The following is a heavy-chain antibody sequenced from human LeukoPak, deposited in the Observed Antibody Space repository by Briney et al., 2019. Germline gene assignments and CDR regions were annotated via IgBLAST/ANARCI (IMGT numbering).Heavy chain of an antibody. CDR2: IWYDGSNK. CDR3: AKAACSSTSCYFYFDY. V-gene: IGHV3-33*06. J-gene: IGHJ4*02. CDR1: GFTFSSYG. D-gene: IGHD2-2*01. Sequence: GGSLRLSCAASGFTFSSYGMHWVRQAPGKGLEWVAVIWYDGSNKYYADSVKGRFTISSDNSKNTLYLQMNSLRAEDTAVYYCAKAACSSTSCYFYFDYWGQGTLVTVSS.